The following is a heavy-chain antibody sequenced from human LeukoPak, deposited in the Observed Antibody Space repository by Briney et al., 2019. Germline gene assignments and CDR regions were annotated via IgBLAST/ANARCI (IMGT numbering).Heavy chain of an antibody. CDR1: GLAFSDYS. D-gene: IGHD3-9*01. Sequence: GGSLRLSCAASGLAFSDYSMNWVRQAPGKGLEWVSSITASSTAIYSADSVKGRFTISRDNAKNFLYLQMNSLRAEDTAVYYCARTYYDILTGYNPYFDYWGQGILVTVSS. CDR3: ARTYYDILTGYNPYFDY. J-gene: IGHJ4*02. V-gene: IGHV3-21*01. CDR2: ITASSTAI.